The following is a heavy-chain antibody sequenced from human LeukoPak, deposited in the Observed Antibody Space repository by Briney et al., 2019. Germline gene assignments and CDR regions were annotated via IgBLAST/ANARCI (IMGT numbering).Heavy chain of an antibody. CDR3: ARDGTAAGLYFDL. D-gene: IGHD6-13*01. J-gene: IGHJ4*02. V-gene: IGHV3-7*01. Sequence: GGSLRLSCAVSGFTFSDYWMNWVRQAPGKGLEWVASIRQDGGEKSYVDSVKGRLTIPRDNTKHSLYLQMSSLRAEDTGVYYCARDGTAAGLYFDLWGQGTLVTVSS. CDR1: GFTFSDYW. CDR2: IRQDGGEK.